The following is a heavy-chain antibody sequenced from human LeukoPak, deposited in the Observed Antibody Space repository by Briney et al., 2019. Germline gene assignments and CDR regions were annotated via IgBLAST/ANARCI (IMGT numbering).Heavy chain of an antibody. J-gene: IGHJ4*02. V-gene: IGHV3-23*01. CDR3: ASSSSRWDY. CDR2: FSGVGSGT. Sequence: GGSLRLSCAVSGVTFNIYAMSWVRQAPGKGLEWVAAFSGVGSGTYYADSVKGRFSISRDNSKSTLYLQMNSLRVEDTATYYCASSSSRWDYWGQGTLVTVSS. CDR1: GVTFNIYA. D-gene: IGHD6-13*01.